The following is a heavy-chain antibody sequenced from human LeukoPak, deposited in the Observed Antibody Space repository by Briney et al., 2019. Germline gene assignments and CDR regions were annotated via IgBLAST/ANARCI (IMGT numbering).Heavy chain of an antibody. CDR2: IYTSGST. Sequence: PSETLSLTCTVSGGSISSGRYYWSWIRQPAGKGLEWIGRIYTSGSTNYNPSLKSRVTISVDTSKNQFSLKLSSVTAADTAVYYCARDLYDILTGYHGAPNYYYYMDVWGKGTTVTISS. J-gene: IGHJ6*03. CDR1: GGSISSGRYY. D-gene: IGHD3-9*01. CDR3: ARDLYDILTGYHGAPNYYYYMDV. V-gene: IGHV4-61*02.